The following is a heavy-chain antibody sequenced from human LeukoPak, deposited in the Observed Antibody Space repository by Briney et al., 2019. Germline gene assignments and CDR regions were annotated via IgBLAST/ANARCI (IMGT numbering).Heavy chain of an antibody. CDR1: GFTFSSYA. J-gene: IGHJ4*02. V-gene: IGHV3-64*01. Sequence: PGGSLRLSCAASGFTFSSYAIHWVRQAPGKGLEYVSGISSNGGSTYYANSVKGRFTTSRDDSKDTLYLQMGSLRAEDMAVYYCARSYRSGWYYFDYWGQGTRVTVSS. D-gene: IGHD6-19*01. CDR2: ISSNGGST. CDR3: ARSYRSGWYYFDY.